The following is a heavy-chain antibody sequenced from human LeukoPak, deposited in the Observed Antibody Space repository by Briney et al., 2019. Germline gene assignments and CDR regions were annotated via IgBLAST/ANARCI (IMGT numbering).Heavy chain of an antibody. J-gene: IGHJ6*03. V-gene: IGHV4-4*02. CDR1: RGSISSSNW. Sequence: PSETLSLICTVSRGSISSSNWWSWVRQPPGKGLEWIGEINHSGSTNYNPSLKSRVTISVDTSKNQFSLKLSSVTAADTAVYYCARETSQKGAHYMDVWGKGTTVTISS. CDR2: INHSGST. CDR3: ARETSQKGAHYMDV. D-gene: IGHD3-16*01.